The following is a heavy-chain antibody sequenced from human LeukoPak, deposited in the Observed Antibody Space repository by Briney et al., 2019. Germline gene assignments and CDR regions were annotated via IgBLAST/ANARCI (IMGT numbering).Heavy chain of an antibody. Sequence: ASVKVSCKASGYTFTGYYMHWVRQAPGQGLEWMGWINPNSGGTNYAQKFQGRVTMTRDTSISTAYMELSRLRSDGTAVYYCARALVGAIGGDWFDPWGQGTLVTVSS. CDR1: GYTFTGYY. J-gene: IGHJ5*02. CDR3: ARALVGAIGGDWFDP. CDR2: INPNSGGT. V-gene: IGHV1-2*02. D-gene: IGHD1-26*01.